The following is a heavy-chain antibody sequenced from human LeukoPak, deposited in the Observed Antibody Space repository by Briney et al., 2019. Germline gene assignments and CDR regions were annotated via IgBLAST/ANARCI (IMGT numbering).Heavy chain of an antibody. CDR1: GFTFSTYV. V-gene: IGHV3-64D*06. CDR2: ISSNGDNT. Sequence: GGSLRLSCSVSGFTFSTYVMHWVRQAPGKGLEYVSAISSNGDNTYYADSVKGRLTISRDNSKNTLYLQMSSLRPDDTAVCFCVRGTGYWGQGTLVTVSS. J-gene: IGHJ4*02. CDR3: VRGTGY.